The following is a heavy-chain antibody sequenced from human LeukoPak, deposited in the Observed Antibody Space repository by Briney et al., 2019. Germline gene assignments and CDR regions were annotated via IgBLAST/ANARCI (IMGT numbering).Heavy chain of an antibody. V-gene: IGHV4-61*08. CDR3: ARHTGGYSRDRCFDY. J-gene: IGHJ4*02. CDR2: ICHSGST. D-gene: IGHD6-13*01. Sequence: SETLSLTCTVSGGSISSGGYYWSRIRQPPGKGLEWIGYICHSGSTNYNPSLKSRVTMSVDTSKNEFSLKLSSVTAADTAVYYCARHTGGYSRDRCFDYWGQGTLVTVSS. CDR1: GGSISSGGYY.